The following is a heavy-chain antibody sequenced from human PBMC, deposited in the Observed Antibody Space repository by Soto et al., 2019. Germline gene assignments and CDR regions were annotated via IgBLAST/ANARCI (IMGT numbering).Heavy chain of an antibody. CDR1: GYTFTSYG. J-gene: IGHJ4*02. V-gene: IGHV1-18*01. CDR2: ISAYNGNT. Sequence: ASVKVSCKASGYTFTSYGISWVRQAPGQGLEWMGWISAYNGNTNYAQKLQGRVTMTTDTSTSTAYMELRSLRSDDTAVYYCARDLGYSSGWYPGDFDYWGQGTLVTVSS. D-gene: IGHD6-19*01. CDR3: ARDLGYSSGWYPGDFDY.